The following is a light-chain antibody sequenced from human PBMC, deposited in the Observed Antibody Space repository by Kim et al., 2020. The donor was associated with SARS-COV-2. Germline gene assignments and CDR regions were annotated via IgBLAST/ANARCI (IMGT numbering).Light chain of an antibody. CDR1: QSVGSTY. CDR2: GGS. Sequence: SAGESAPLSCRASQSVGSTYLAWYQQKPGQAPRLLIYGGSSRATGIPDRFSGSGSGTDFTLAISRLEPEDFAVYYCQQYLISPWTFGQGTKVDIK. CDR3: QQYLISPWT. J-gene: IGKJ1*01. V-gene: IGKV3-20*01.